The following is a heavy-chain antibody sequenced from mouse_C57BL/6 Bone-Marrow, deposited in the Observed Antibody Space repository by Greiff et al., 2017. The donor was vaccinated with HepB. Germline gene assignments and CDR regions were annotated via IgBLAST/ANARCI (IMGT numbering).Heavy chain of an antibody. CDR3: TTSYYYGSSLYYAMDY. Sequence: EVKLQESGAELVRPGASVKLSCTASGFNIKDYYMHWVKQRPEQGLEWIGRIDPEDGDTEYAPKFQGKATMTADTSSNTAYLQLSSLTSEDTAVYYCTTSYYYGSSLYYAMDYWGQGTSVTVSS. CDR1: GFNIKDYY. J-gene: IGHJ4*01. V-gene: IGHV14-1*01. CDR2: IDPEDGDT. D-gene: IGHD1-1*01.